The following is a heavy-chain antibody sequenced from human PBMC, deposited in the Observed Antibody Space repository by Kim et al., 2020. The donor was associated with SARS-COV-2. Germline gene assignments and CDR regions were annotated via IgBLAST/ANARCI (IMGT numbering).Heavy chain of an antibody. CDR2: TRNKANSYTT. CDR3: ARLGNSPMDYYGMDV. Sequence: GGSLRLSCAASGFTFSDHYMDWVRQAPGKGLEWVGRTRNKANSYTTEYAASVKGRFTISRDDSKNSLYLQMNSLKTEDTAVYYCARLGNSPMDYYGMDVWGQGTTVTVSS. V-gene: IGHV3-72*01. CDR1: GFTFSDHY. D-gene: IGHD7-27*01. J-gene: IGHJ6*02.